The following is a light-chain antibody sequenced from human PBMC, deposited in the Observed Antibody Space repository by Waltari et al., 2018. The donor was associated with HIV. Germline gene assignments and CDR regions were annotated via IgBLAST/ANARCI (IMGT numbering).Light chain of an antibody. CDR2: DVS. V-gene: IGLV2-14*03. Sequence: QSALTQPASVSGSPGQSITISCTGTNNDVGAYDYVSWYQHNPGKAPKLMIFDVSKRPSGVSDRFSGSKSGSTASLTISGLQAEDEADYYCSSYTTSTTYVFGTGTEVTVL. CDR3: SSYTTSTTYV. J-gene: IGLJ1*01. CDR1: NNDVGAYDY.